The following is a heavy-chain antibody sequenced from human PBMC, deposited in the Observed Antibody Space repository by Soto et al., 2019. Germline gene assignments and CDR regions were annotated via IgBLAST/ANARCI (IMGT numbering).Heavy chain of an antibody. Sequence: PGESLKISCKGSGYTFTNYWIAWVRLMPGKGLQWMGIIYPGDSDTRYSPSFQGRFTVSRDTSNNTLYLQMNNLRAEDTAIYYCVRGDNWSDEASDHWGQGTLVTVSS. J-gene: IGHJ5*02. D-gene: IGHD1-1*01. V-gene: IGHV5-51*01. CDR1: GYTFTNYW. CDR2: IYPGDSDT. CDR3: VRGDNWSDEASDH.